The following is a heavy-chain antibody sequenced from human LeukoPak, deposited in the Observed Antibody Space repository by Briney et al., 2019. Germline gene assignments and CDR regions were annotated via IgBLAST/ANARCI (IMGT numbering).Heavy chain of an antibody. CDR1: GGSFSGYY. CDR3: ARGSSIFGVVTPYYYYGMDV. CDR2: INHSGST. Sequence: PSETLSLTCAVYGGSFSGYYWSWIRQPPGKGLEWIGEINHSGSTNYNPSLKSRVTISVDTSKNQFSLKLSSVTAADTAVYYCARGSSIFGVVTPYYYYGMDVWGQGTTVTVSS. J-gene: IGHJ6*02. D-gene: IGHD3-3*01. V-gene: IGHV4-34*01.